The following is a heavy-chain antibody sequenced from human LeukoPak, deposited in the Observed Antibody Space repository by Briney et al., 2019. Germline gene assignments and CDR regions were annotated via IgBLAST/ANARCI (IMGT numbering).Heavy chain of an antibody. V-gene: IGHV1-18*01. CDR3: AREQFKGSPSDY. J-gene: IGHJ4*02. CDR1: GYTFTSYG. D-gene: IGHD3-10*01. Sequence: ASVKVSCKASGYTFTSYGISWVRQAPGQGLEWMGWISGYNGNTNYAQKLQGRVTMTTDTSTSTAYMELRSLRSDDTAVYYCAREQFKGSPSDYWGQGTLVTVSS. CDR2: ISGYNGNT.